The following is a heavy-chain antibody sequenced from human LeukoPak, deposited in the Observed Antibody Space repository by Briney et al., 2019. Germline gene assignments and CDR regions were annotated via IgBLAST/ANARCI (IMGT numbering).Heavy chain of an antibody. V-gene: IGHV1-69*13. D-gene: IGHD3-22*01. Sequence: ASVKVSCKASGGTFSSYAISWVRQAPGQGLEWMGGIIPIFGTANYAQKFQGRVTITADESTSAAYMELSSLRSEDTAVYYCARAGGPYYDSSGYYSHGAFDIWGQGTMVTVSS. CDR2: IIPIFGTA. J-gene: IGHJ3*02. CDR3: ARAGGPYYDSSGYYSHGAFDI. CDR1: GGTFSSYA.